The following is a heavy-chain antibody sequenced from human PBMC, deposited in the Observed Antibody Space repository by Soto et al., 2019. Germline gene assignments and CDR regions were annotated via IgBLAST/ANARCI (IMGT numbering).Heavy chain of an antibody. D-gene: IGHD4-17*01. V-gene: IGHV3-15*01. CDR3: STDDYAGLDT. J-gene: IGHJ5*02. CDR2: IKSEIEGGTT. Sequence: PGGSLRLSCAASGFPLSNVWMTWVRRSPGKGLEWVGRIKSEIEGGTTDYAAPVKGRFTISRDDSRNTLYLQMNSLKTEDTAVYYCSTDDYAGLDTWGQGTRVTVSS. CDR1: GFPLSNVW.